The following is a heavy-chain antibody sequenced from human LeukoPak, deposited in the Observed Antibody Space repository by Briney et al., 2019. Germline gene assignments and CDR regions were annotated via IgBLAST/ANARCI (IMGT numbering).Heavy chain of an antibody. CDR2: IYSGGST. CDR3: ARGPGYSSSAEPDY. CDR1: GFTFSSNY. D-gene: IGHD6-6*01. J-gene: IGHJ4*02. V-gene: IGHV3-53*01. Sequence: GGSLRLSCAASGFTFSSNYMSWVRQAPGKGLEWVSVIYSGGSTYYADSVKGRFTTSRDNSKNTLYLQMNSLRAEDTAVYYSARGPGYSSSAEPDYCGQGTLGTVSS.